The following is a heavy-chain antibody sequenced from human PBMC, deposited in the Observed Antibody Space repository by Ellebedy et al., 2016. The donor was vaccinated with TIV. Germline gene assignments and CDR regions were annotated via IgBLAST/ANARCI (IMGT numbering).Heavy chain of an antibody. CDR1: GFSFRSYW. CDR2: INQDATKT. V-gene: IGHV3-7*01. J-gene: IGHJ3*02. Sequence: GESLKISCVGSGFSFRSYWMTWVRQAPGKGLEWVANINQDATKTFYVDSVEGRFTISRDNAKNSLFLQMNSLGVEDTAVYYCATDGSYGDCLSPAHASVMWGQGTLVSVSS. D-gene: IGHD4-17*01. CDR3: ATDGSYGDCLSPAHASVM.